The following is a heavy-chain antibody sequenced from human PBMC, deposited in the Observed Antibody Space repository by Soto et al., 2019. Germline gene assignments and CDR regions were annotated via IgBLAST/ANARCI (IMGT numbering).Heavy chain of an antibody. J-gene: IGHJ6*02. D-gene: IGHD3-9*01. Sequence: QLQLRESGPGLVKPSETLSLTCSVSGGSITSSGYYWGWIRQPPGKGLEWIGKIYYSGSTYYNPSLKSRVTMSVDTSKNQFSLNLSSATAADTAISFCARHVMTGPYNYYCSGVDVWGQGTTVTVSS. CDR1: GGSITSSGYY. CDR3: ARHVMTGPYNYYCSGVDV. CDR2: IYYSGST. V-gene: IGHV4-39*01.